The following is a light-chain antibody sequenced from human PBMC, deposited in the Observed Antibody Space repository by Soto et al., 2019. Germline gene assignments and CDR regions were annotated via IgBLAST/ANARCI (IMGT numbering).Light chain of an antibody. Sequence: EIVLTQSPGTLSLSPGERATLSCRASQSVSSSYLAWYQXQPXXXXXXXXXXXSSRATGIPDRFSGSGSGTDFTLTISRLEPEDFAVYYCQQYGSSGTFGQGTKADMK. CDR3: QQYGSSGT. J-gene: IGKJ1*01. CDR1: QSVSSSY. CDR2: XXS. V-gene: IGKV3-20*01.